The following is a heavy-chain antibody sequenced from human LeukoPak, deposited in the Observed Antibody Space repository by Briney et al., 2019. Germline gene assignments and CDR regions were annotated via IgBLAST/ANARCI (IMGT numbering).Heavy chain of an antibody. CDR2: IYYSGST. CDR3: ARGGYWGYYYYMDV. V-gene: IGHV4-39*01. D-gene: IGHD2-21*01. J-gene: IGHJ6*03. Sequence: SETLSLTCTVSGGSISSSSYYWGWIRQPPGKGLEWIGSIYYSGSTHYNPSLKSRVTISVDTSKNQFSLKLSSVTAADTAVYYCARGGYWGYYYYMDVWGKGTTVTVSS. CDR1: GGSISSSSYY.